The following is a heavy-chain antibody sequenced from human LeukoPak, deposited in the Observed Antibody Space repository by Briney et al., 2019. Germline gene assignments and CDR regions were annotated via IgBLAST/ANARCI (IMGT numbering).Heavy chain of an antibody. CDR1: GFTFRSYG. Sequence: TGGSLRLSCAASGFTFRSYGMRWVRQAPGKGLEWVAVISYDGSNKYYADSVKGRFTISRDNSKNTLYLQMNSLRAEDTAVYYCAKDPFDYWGQGTLVTVPS. CDR3: AKDPFDY. J-gene: IGHJ4*02. V-gene: IGHV3-30*18. CDR2: ISYDGSNK.